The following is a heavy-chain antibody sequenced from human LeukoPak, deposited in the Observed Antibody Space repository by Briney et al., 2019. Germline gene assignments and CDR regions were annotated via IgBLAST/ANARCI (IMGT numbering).Heavy chain of an antibody. CDR2: TYYRSKWYN. V-gene: IGHV6-1*01. J-gene: IGHJ6*02. D-gene: IGHD5-24*01. Sequence: SQTLSLTCAISGDSVSSNSAAWNWFRQSPSRGLEWLGRTYYRSKWYNDYAVSVKSRITINPDTSKNQFSLQLNSVTPEDTAVYYCARDRIEMATIMDYYYGMDVWGQGTTVAVSS. CDR1: GDSVSSNSAA. CDR3: ARDRIEMATIMDYYYGMDV.